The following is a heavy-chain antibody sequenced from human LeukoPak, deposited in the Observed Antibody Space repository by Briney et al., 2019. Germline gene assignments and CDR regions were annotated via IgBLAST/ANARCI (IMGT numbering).Heavy chain of an antibody. CDR3: ARGPDKGYCSSSSCYLFDY. D-gene: IGHD2-2*01. Sequence: GGSLRLSCAASGFNFSSNGMHWVRQAPGKGLEWVAVIWYDGSNKYYADSVKGRFTISRDNSKNTLYLQMNSLRAEDTAVYYCARGPDKGYCSSSSCYLFDYWGQGTLVTVSS. CDR1: GFNFSSNG. CDR2: IWYDGSNK. V-gene: IGHV3-33*01. J-gene: IGHJ4*02.